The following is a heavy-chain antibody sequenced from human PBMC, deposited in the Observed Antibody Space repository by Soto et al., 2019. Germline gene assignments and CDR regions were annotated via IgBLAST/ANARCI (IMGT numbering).Heavy chain of an antibody. CDR1: GGTFRTSA. CDR3: AXXXDRXXLGGNYYYIMDV. J-gene: IGHJ6*01. Sequence: QVQLVQSGAEVKKPGSSVKVSCKTSGGTFRTSAISWVRQAPGQGLEWMGGIMPVFPTADYAQKFQGRVTITADESTSTAYMELSSXRSXXXAVYXXAXXXDRXXLGGNYYYIMDVWGQGTTVTVSS. CDR2: IMPVFPTA. V-gene: IGHV1-69*12. D-gene: IGHD3-3*02.